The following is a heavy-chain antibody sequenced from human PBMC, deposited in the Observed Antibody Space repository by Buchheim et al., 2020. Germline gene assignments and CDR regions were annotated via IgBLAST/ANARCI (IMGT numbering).Heavy chain of an antibody. CDR2: MNSDGSTT. CDR3: AKVPRFDTWYFDL. CDR1: GFTFSSSW. D-gene: IGHD3-16*01. Sequence: EVQLVESGGGLVQPGGSLRLSCAASGFTFSSSWMHWVRQAPGKGLVWVSRMNSDGSTTSYAESVRGRFTISRDISKHTLYLQMDSLRAEDTAMYYCAKVPRFDTWYFDLWGRGTL. V-gene: IGHV3-74*01. J-gene: IGHJ2*01.